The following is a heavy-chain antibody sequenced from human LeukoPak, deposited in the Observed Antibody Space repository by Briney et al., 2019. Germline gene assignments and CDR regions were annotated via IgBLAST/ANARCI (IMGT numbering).Heavy chain of an antibody. CDR1: GGSISSYY. CDR2: IYYSGST. J-gene: IGHJ4*02. CDR3: ARGVYIAAAQYGY. V-gene: IGHV4-59*01. Sequence: PSETLSLTCTVSGGSISSYYWSWIRQPPGKGLEWIGYIYYSGSTNYNPSLKSRVTISVDTSKNQFSLKLSSVTAADTAVYYCARGVYIAAAQYGYWGQGTLVAVSS. D-gene: IGHD6-13*01.